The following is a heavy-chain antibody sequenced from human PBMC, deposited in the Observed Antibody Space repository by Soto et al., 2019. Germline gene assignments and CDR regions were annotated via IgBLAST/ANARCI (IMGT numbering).Heavy chain of an antibody. J-gene: IGHJ6*02. CDR3: AKAGYCVRGNCYDYYRYGMDV. D-gene: IGHD3-10*01. CDR2: VSYDGSSE. V-gene: IGHV3-30*18. Sequence: VQMVESGGGVVQPGRSLRLTCAASGFTFSDYGMHWVRQAPRKGLEWVAVVSYDGSSEYYADSMKGRFTISRDNSKNTLHLQMNSLRPEDTAVYYCAKAGYCVRGNCYDYYRYGMDVWGQGTTVTV. CDR1: GFTFSDYG.